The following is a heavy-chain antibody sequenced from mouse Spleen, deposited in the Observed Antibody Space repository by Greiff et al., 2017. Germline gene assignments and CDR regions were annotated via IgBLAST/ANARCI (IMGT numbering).Heavy chain of an antibody. Sequence: DVKLVESGGGLVKPGGSLKLSCAASGFTFSDYGMHWVRQAPEKGLEWVAYISSGSSTIYYADTVKGRFTISRDNAKNTLFLQMTSLRSEDTAMYYCARPGNSCYFDYWGQGTTLTVSS. CDR3: ARPGNSCYFDY. CDR2: ISSGSSTI. CDR1: GFTFSDYG. J-gene: IGHJ2*01. V-gene: IGHV5-17*01. D-gene: IGHD2-1*01.